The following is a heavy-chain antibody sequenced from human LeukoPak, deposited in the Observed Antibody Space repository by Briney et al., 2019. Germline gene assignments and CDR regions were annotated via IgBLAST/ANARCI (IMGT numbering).Heavy chain of an antibody. V-gene: IGHV1-46*01. CDR2: INPSGGST. D-gene: IGHD6-13*01. Sequence: ASVKVSCKASGNTFTSYYMHWVRQAPGQGLEWMGIINPSGGSTSYAQKFQGRVTMTRDRSTSTVYMELSSLRFEDTAVYYCARLGAAAVDYWGQETLVTVSS. CDR3: ARLGAAAVDY. J-gene: IGHJ4*02. CDR1: GNTFTSYY.